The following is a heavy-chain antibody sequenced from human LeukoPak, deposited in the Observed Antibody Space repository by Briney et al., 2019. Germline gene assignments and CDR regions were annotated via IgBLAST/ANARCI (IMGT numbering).Heavy chain of an antibody. CDR2: ISYDGSNK. CDR3: HNPPGAPGY. CDR1: GFTFSSYA. J-gene: IGHJ4*02. Sequence: GGSLRLSCAASGFTFSSYAMRWVRQAPGKGLEWVAVISYDGSNKYYADSVKGRFTISRDNSKNTLYLQMNSLRAEDTAVYYCHNPPGAPGYWGQGTLVTVSS. D-gene: IGHD3-10*01. V-gene: IGHV3-30-3*01.